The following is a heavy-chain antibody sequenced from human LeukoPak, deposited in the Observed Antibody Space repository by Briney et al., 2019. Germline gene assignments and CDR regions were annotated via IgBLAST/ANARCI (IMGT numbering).Heavy chain of an antibody. CDR3: AMPETLRYFDPFDY. V-gene: IGHV1-2*02. D-gene: IGHD3-9*01. Sequence: ASVKVSCKASGYTFTGYYMHWVRQAPGQGLEWMGWINLNSGGTNYAQKFQVRVTMTRDTSISTAYMELSRLRSDDTAVYYCAMPETLRYFDPFDYWAREPWSPSPQ. CDR1: GYTFTGYY. J-gene: IGHJ4*02. CDR2: INLNSGGT.